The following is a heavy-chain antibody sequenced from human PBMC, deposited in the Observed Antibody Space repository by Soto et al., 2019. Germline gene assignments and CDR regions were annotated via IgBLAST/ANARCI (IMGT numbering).Heavy chain of an antibody. CDR3: ARGGIVAAEVVY. CDR1: GFTFSSYG. D-gene: IGHD1-26*01. V-gene: IGHV3-33*01. Sequence: QVQLVESGGGVVQPGRSLRLSCAASGFTFSSYGMHWVRQAPGKGLEWVAVIWYDGSNKYYADSVKGRFTISRDNSKNRLYLQMNSPRAEDTAVYYCARGGIVAAEVVYWGQGTLVTVSA. J-gene: IGHJ4*02. CDR2: IWYDGSNK.